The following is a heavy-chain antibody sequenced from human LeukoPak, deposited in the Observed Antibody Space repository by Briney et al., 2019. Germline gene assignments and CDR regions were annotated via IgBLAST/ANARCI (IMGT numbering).Heavy chain of an antibody. Sequence: GGSLRLSCAASGFTFSSYEMNWVRQAPGKGLEWVSYISSSGSTIYYADSVKGRFTISRDNAKNTLYLQMNSLRAEDTAVYYCAILFLDYDFWSGYRQDFDYWGRGTLVTVSS. V-gene: IGHV3-48*03. D-gene: IGHD3-3*01. J-gene: IGHJ4*02. CDR1: GFTFSSYE. CDR3: AILFLDYDFWSGYRQDFDY. CDR2: ISSSGSTI.